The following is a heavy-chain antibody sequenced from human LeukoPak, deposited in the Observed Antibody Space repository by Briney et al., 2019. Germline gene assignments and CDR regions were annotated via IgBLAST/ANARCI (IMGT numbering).Heavy chain of an antibody. CDR1: GGSISSYY. CDR3: ARDPGIGYYGSGSYYPQYYFDY. V-gene: IGHV4-59*01. CDR2: IYYSGST. D-gene: IGHD3-10*01. J-gene: IGHJ4*02. Sequence: SETLSLTCTVSGGSISSYYWSWIRQPPGKGLEWIGYIYYSGSTNYNPSLKSRVTISVDTSKNQFSLKLSSVTAADTAVYYCARDPGIGYYGSGSYYPQYYFDYWGQGTLVTVSS.